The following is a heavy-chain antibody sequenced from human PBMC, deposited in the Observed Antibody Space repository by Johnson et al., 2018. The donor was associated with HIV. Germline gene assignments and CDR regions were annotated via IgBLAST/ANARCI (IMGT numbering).Heavy chain of an antibody. V-gene: IGHV3-30*03. CDR1: GFTFRTYG. J-gene: IGHJ3*02. D-gene: IGHD2-2*01. CDR3: ARGECDQNAFDS. Sequence: QVQVVESGGGVVQPGRSLRLSCAATGFTFRTYGMHWVRQAPGKGLEWVAVVSFDGNNKYYADSVKGRFTISRDNSKNTLYLQMNSLRAEDTAVYYCARGECDQNAFDSWSQGTMVTVSS. CDR2: VSFDGNNK.